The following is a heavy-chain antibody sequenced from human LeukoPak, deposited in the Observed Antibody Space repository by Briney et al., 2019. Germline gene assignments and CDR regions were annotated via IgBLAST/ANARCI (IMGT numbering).Heavy chain of an antibody. Sequence: GESLKISCKGSGYSFTSYWISWVRQMPGKGLEWMGRIDPSDSYTNYSPSFQGQVTISADKSISTAYLQWSSLKASGTAMYYCARPLYSRTAYYHYGVDVWGQGTTVTVFS. D-gene: IGHD2-15*01. CDR2: IDPSDSYT. V-gene: IGHV5-10-1*04. CDR3: ARPLYSRTAYYHYGVDV. CDR1: GYSFTSYW. J-gene: IGHJ6*02.